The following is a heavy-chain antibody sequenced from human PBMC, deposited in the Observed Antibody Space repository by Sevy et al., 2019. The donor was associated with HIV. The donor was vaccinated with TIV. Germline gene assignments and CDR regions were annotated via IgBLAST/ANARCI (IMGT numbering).Heavy chain of an antibody. Sequence: ASVKVSCKVSGYTLTELSMHWVRQAPGKGLEWMGSFDPEDGETIYAQNFQGRVTMTEDGFTDTAYMELGSLRSEDTAVYYCATTKDYYDSSGYPFDYWGQGTLVTVSS. CDR2: FDPEDGET. CDR1: GYTLTELS. CDR3: ATTKDYYDSSGYPFDY. D-gene: IGHD3-22*01. V-gene: IGHV1-24*01. J-gene: IGHJ4*02.